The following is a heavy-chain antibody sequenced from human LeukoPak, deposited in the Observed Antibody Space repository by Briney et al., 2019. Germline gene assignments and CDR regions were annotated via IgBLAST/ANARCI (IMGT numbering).Heavy chain of an antibody. Sequence: GGSLRLSCAASGFTFSDHFMTWVRQAPGKGLEWVSYISSISSVFSYVDSVEGRFTVSRDNSKNSLFLQMNDLRPDDTAVYYCARSIAYGGFDIWGQGTMVTVSS. CDR1: GFTFSDHF. J-gene: IGHJ3*02. CDR2: ISSISSVF. CDR3: ARSIAYGGFDI. V-gene: IGHV3-11*01. D-gene: IGHD4/OR15-4a*01.